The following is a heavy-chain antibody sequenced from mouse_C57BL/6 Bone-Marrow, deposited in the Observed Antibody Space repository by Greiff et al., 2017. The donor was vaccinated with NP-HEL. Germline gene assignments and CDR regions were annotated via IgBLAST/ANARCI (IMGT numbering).Heavy chain of an antibody. CDR2: INSDGGST. V-gene: IGHV5-2*01. CDR3: ARHARYYGSSYWYFDV. J-gene: IGHJ1*03. Sequence: EVKLVESGGGLVQPGESLKLSCESNEYEFPSHDMSWVRKTPEKRLELVAAINSDGGSTYYPDTMERRFIISRDNTKKTLDLQMSSLRSEDTALYYCARHARYYGSSYWYFDVWGTGTTVTVSS. CDR1: EYEFPSHD. D-gene: IGHD1-1*01.